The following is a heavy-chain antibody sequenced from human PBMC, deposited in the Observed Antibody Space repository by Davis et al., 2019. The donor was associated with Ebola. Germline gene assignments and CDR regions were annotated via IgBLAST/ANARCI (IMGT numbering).Heavy chain of an antibody. Sequence: GGPLRPPCPPPGFPFSGSAMHWARQAPGKGLEWVANIKQDGSEKYYVDSVKGRFTISRDNAKNSLYLQMNSLRAEDTAVYYCARARGIADYWGQGTLVTVSS. CDR1: GFPFSGSA. J-gene: IGHJ4*02. V-gene: IGHV3-7*01. CDR2: IKQDGSEK. CDR3: ARARGIADY. D-gene: IGHD2-21*01.